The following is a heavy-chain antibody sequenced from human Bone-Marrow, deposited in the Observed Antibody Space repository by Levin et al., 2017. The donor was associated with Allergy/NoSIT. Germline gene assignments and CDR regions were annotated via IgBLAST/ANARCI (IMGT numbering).Heavy chain of an antibody. CDR1: GFTFSNYW. CDR3: ARMDYYYDSSYYYDELDY. J-gene: IGHJ4*02. V-gene: IGHV3-74*01. CDR2: IDSGGTST. Sequence: GASVKVSCAASGFTFSNYWMHWVRQAPGKGLVWVSRIDSGGTSTTYADSVKGRFTISRDNAKNTLYLQMNSLRAEDTAVYYCARMDYYYDSSYYYDELDYWGQGTLVTVSS. D-gene: IGHD3-22*01.